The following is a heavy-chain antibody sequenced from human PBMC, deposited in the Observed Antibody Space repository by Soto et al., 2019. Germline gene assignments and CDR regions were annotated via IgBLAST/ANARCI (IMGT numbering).Heavy chain of an antibody. J-gene: IGHJ4*02. D-gene: IGHD6-19*01. CDR2: ISSSSSTI. CDR1: GFTFSSYS. CDR3: ARGHSSGWLHRNDS. V-gene: IGHV3-48*02. Sequence: EVQLVESGGGLVQPGGSLRLSCAASGFTFSSYSMNWVRQAPGKGLEWVSYISSSSSTIYYADSVKGRFTISRDNAKNSLYLQMNSLRDEDTAVYYCARGHSSGWLHRNDSWGQGTLVTVSS.